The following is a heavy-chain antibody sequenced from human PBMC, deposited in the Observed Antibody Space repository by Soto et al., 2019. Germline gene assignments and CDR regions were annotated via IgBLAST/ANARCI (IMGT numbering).Heavy chain of an antibody. D-gene: IGHD6-6*01. CDR1: GFTFSSYA. J-gene: IGHJ4*02. Sequence: QVQLVESGGGVVQPGRSLRLSCAASGFTFSSYAMHWVRQAPGKGLEWVAVISYDGSNKYYADSVKGRFTISRDNSKNTLYLQMNSLRAEDRAVYYCARVLAARSGYFDYWGQGTLVTVSS. CDR2: ISYDGSNK. CDR3: ARVLAARSGYFDY. V-gene: IGHV3-30-3*01.